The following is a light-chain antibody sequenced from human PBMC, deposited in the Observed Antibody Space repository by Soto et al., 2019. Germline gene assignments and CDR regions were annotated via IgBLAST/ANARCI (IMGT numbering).Light chain of an antibody. J-gene: IGLJ3*02. CDR3: SSYAGSNILV. V-gene: IGLV2-8*01. CDR1: GSDVGGYNY. CDR2: EVT. Sequence: QSVLTQPPSASGSPGQSVTISCTGTGSDVGGYNYVSWYQQHPGKVPKLMIYEVTKRPSGVPDRFSGSKSGNTASLTVSGLQAEDEADYYCSSYAGSNILVFGGGTKVTVL.